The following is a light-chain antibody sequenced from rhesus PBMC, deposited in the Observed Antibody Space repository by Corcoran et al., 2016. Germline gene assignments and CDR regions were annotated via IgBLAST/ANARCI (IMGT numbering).Light chain of an antibody. Sequence: DIQMTQSPSSLSASVGDRVTITCRASQGITNDLDWYPQNPGENLKLLIYEASSLQSGIPSRFSGSGSGTDFTLTISSLQSEDFATYYCQHYYSTPRTFGQGTKVEIK. CDR1: QGITND. CDR3: QHYYSTPRT. CDR2: EAS. J-gene: IGKJ1*01. V-gene: IGKV1-25*01.